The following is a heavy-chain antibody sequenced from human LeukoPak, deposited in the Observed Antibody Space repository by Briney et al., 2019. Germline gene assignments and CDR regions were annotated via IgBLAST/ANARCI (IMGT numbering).Heavy chain of an antibody. V-gene: IGHV4-39*01. J-gene: IGHJ5*02. Sequence: SETLSLTCTVSGGSINSSSYYWGWIRQPPGKGLEWIGSIYYSGNSYYNPSLKRRVSILVDTSKIQFSLRLSSVTAADTAVYYCASHTKYGDYVRWFDPWGQGTLVTVSS. D-gene: IGHD4-17*01. CDR1: GGSINSSSYY. CDR2: IYYSGNS. CDR3: ASHTKYGDYVRWFDP.